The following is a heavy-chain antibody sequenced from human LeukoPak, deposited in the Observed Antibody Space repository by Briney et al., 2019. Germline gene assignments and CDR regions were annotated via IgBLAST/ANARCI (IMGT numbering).Heavy chain of an antibody. CDR2: SSESGTAI. CDR3: ARGPLGWSDY. CDR1: GFSVTNYN. Sequence: GGSLRLSCAASGFSVTNYNMNWVRQARGKGLEWVSFSSESGTAIYYAESVKGRFTISRDIARNSVYLQMNSLRDEDAAMYYCARGPLGWSDYWGQGLLVTVSS. V-gene: IGHV3-48*02. D-gene: IGHD1-26*01. J-gene: IGHJ4*02.